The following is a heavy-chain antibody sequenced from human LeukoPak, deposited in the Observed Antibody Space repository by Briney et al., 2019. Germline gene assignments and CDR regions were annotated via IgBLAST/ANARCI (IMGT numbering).Heavy chain of an antibody. CDR3: AREVVPGIAVAGYYYYGMDV. J-gene: IGHJ6*02. CDR2: TYYRSKWYN. D-gene: IGHD6-19*01. CDR1: GDSVSSNSAA. Sequence: SQTLSLTCALSGDSVSSNSAAWNWIRQSPSRGLEWLGRTYYRSKWYNDYAVSVKSRITINPDTSKNQFSLQLNSVTPEDTAVYYCAREVVPGIAVAGYYYYGMDVWGQGTTVTVSS. V-gene: IGHV6-1*01.